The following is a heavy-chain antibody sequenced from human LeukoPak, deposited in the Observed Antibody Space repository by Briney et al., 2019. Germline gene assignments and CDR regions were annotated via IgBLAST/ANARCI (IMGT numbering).Heavy chain of an antibody. V-gene: IGHV4-59*08. CDR1: GGSISSYY. CDR3: ARRSYYDSSGDAFDI. Sequence: SETLSLTCTVSGGSISSYYWSWIRQPPGKGLEWIGYIYYSGSTNYNPSLKSRVTISVDTSKNQFSLKLSSVTAADTAVYYCARRSYYDSSGDAFDIWGQGTMVTDSS. D-gene: IGHD3-22*01. CDR2: IYYSGST. J-gene: IGHJ3*02.